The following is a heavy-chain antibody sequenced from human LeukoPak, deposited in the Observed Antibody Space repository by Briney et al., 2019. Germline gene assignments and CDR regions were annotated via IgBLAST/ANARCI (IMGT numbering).Heavy chain of an antibody. Sequence: ASVKVSCKASGYTFTSYDINWVRQATGQGLEWMGWMNPNSGNTGYAQKFQGRVTMTRNTSISTAYMELSSLRSEDTAVYYCARGRGVLLWLGESFDYWGQGTLVTVSS. J-gene: IGHJ4*02. CDR1: GYTFTSYD. V-gene: IGHV1-8*01. D-gene: IGHD3-10*01. CDR3: ARGRGVLLWLGESFDY. CDR2: MNPNSGNT.